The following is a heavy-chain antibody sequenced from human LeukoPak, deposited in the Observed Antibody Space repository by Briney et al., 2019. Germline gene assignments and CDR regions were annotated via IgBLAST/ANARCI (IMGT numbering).Heavy chain of an antibody. Sequence: ASVKVSCKATGYTFTGYYMHWVRHAPGPGLEWKGWINPNRAGTNYAPNFQCRVTMTRDTSISTAYLELSRLRSEDRAVYYCARGGSREVRGVIGIDYWGQGAVGTVSS. V-gene: IGHV1-2*02. D-gene: IGHD3-10*01. CDR3: ARGGSREVRGVIGIDY. J-gene: IGHJ4*02. CDR1: GYTFTGYY. CDR2: INPNRAGT.